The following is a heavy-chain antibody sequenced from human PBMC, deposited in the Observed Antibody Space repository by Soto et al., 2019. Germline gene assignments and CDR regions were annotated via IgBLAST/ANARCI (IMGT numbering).Heavy chain of an antibody. CDR3: AAVSQGIEAAGPAYAFDI. CDR1: GFTFTSSA. Sequence: SVKVSCKASGFTFTSSAVQWVRQARGQRLEWIGWIVVGSGNTNYAQKFQERVTITRDMSTSTAYMELSSLRSEDTAVYYGAAVSQGIEAAGPAYAFDIWGQGTKVTVSS. J-gene: IGHJ3*02. CDR2: IVVGSGNT. D-gene: IGHD6-13*01. V-gene: IGHV1-58*01.